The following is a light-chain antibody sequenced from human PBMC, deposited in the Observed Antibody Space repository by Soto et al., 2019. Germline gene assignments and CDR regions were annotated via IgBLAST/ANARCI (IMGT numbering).Light chain of an antibody. CDR3: SSYTSSSTVV. CDR2: DVS. CDR1: SSDVGGYNF. Sequence: QSALTQPASVSGSPGQSITISCTGTSSDVGGYNFVSWYQQHPGTAPKLMIYDVSNRPSGVSNRFSGSKSGNTASPTISGLQPEDEADYYCSSYTSSSTVVFGGGTKVTVL. V-gene: IGLV2-14*01. J-gene: IGLJ2*01.